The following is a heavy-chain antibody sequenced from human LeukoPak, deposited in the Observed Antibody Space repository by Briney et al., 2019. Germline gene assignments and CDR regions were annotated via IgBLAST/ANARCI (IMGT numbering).Heavy chain of an antibody. V-gene: IGHV1-18*01. D-gene: IGHD6-13*01. Sequence: GASVKVSCKASGYTXTSYGISWVRQAPGQGLEWMAWISAYNGNTNYAQKLQGRVTMTTDTSTSTAYMELRSLRSDDTAVYYCARDGGSSWLYSTAFDYWGQGTLVTVSS. CDR1: GYTXTSYG. CDR3: ARDGGSSWLYSTAFDY. J-gene: IGHJ4*02. CDR2: ISAYNGNT.